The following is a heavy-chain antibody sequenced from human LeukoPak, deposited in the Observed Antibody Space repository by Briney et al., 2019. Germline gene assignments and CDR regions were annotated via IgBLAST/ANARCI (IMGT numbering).Heavy chain of an antibody. CDR2: TSGGGGST. D-gene: IGHD6-13*01. CDR3: AKGKASSWLDWFDP. J-gene: IGHJ5*02. V-gene: IGHV3-23*01. CDR1: GFTFSTYA. Sequence: GGSLRLSCAASGFTFSTYAMTWVRQAPGRGLEWVSATSGGGGSTYYADSVKGRFTMSRDNSKNTVYLQMNNLRAEDTAVYFCAKGKASSWLDWFDPWGQGTLVTVSS.